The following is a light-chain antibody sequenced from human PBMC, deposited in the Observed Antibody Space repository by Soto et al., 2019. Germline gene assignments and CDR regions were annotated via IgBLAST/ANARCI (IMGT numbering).Light chain of an antibody. CDR3: QQLNSYLT. CDR1: QGISSY. J-gene: IGKJ4*01. V-gene: IGKV1-9*01. Sequence: DIQLTQSPSFLSASVGDRVTITCRASQGISSYLAWYQQKPGKAPTLLIYAASTLQSGVPSRFSGSVSGTVFTLTVSCLQADNFATYYCQQLNSYLTYGGGTKVEIK. CDR2: AAS.